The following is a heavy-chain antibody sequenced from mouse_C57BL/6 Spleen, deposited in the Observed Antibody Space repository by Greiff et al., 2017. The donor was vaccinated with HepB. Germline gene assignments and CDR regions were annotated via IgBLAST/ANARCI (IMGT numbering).Heavy chain of an antibody. D-gene: IGHD1-1*01. CDR1: GYTFTSYW. Sequence: VQLQQPGTELVKPGASVKLSCKASGYTFTSYWMHWVKQRPGQGLEWIGNINPSNGGTNYNEKFKSKATLTVDKSSSTAYMQLSSLTSEDSAVYYCARGGTVVATPFDYWGQGTTLTVSS. J-gene: IGHJ2*01. V-gene: IGHV1-53*01. CDR3: ARGGTVVATPFDY. CDR2: INPSNGGT.